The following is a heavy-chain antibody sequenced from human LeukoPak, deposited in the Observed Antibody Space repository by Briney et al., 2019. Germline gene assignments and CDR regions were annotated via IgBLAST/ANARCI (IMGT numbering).Heavy chain of an antibody. Sequence: GGSLRLSCAASGLNVSTNNMDWVRQAPGKGLEWVSVIYRGGSTLNANSVKGRFTISRDSSRNTLFLQMNSLRAEDTAVYYCARGYSSADYWGQGTLVTVSS. CDR3: ARGYSSADY. CDR1: GLNVSTNN. V-gene: IGHV3-53*01. CDR2: IYRGGST. D-gene: IGHD5-18*01. J-gene: IGHJ4*02.